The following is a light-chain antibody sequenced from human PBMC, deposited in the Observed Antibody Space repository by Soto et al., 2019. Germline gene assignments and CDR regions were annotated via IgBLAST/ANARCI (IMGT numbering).Light chain of an antibody. CDR3: CSYAGSYVV. CDR1: SSDVGGYNY. J-gene: IGLJ2*01. Sequence: QSALTQPRSVSGSPGQSVTISCTGTSSDVGGYNYVSWYQQHPGKAPKLMIFDVSKRPSGVPDRFSGSKSGNTASLTISGRQADDEADYYCCSYAGSYVVFGGGTQLTVL. CDR2: DVS. V-gene: IGLV2-11*01.